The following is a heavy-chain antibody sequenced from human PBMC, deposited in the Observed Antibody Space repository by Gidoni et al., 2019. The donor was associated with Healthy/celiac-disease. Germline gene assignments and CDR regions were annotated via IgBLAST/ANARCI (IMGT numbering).Heavy chain of an antibody. V-gene: IGHV4-59*01. CDR1: GGSISSYY. CDR3: ARAGPGVPAGRGPFGGMDV. J-gene: IGHJ6*04. CDR2: NYDSGST. D-gene: IGHD2-2*01. Sequence: QVQLQESGPGLVKPSETLSLTCTVSGGSISSYYWSWIRQPPGKGLKWIRYNYDSGSTNYDPSLKSRVTISVETSKNQFSLKLSSVTAADTAVYYCARAGPGVPAGRGPFGGMDVWGKGTTVTVSS.